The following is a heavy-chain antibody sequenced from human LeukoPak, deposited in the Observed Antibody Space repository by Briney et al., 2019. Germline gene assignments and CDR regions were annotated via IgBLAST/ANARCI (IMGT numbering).Heavy chain of an antibody. V-gene: IGHV3-30-3*01. CDR1: GFTFSSYA. D-gene: IGHD3-10*01. CDR3: AKDSRGSGSRYYGMDV. CDR2: ISYDGSNK. Sequence: GGSLRLSCAASGFTFSSYAMPWVRQAPGKGLEWVAVISYDGSNKYYADSVKGRFTISRDNAKNSLYLQMNSLRAEDTALYYCAKDSRGSGSRYYGMDVWGQGTTVTVSS. J-gene: IGHJ6*02.